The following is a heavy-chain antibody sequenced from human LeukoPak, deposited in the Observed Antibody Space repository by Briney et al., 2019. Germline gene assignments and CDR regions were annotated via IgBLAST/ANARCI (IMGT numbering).Heavy chain of an antibody. CDR1: GGSFSGYY. D-gene: IGHD2-15*01. Sequence: SETPSLTCAVYGGSFSGYYWSWIRQPPGKGLDWIGEINHSGSTNYNPSLKSRVTISVDTSKNQFSLKLSSVTAADTAVYYCARAGWRGYYFDYWGQGTLVTVSS. CDR3: ARAGWRGYYFDY. CDR2: INHSGST. J-gene: IGHJ4*02. V-gene: IGHV4-34*01.